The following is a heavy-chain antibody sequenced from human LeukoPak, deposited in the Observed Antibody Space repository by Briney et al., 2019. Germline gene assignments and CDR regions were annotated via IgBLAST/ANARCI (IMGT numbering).Heavy chain of an antibody. V-gene: IGHV1-18*01. CDR1: GYTFTSYG. CDR3: ARSVAKYCSSTSCYPIYFDY. D-gene: IGHD2-2*01. CDR2: ISAYHGNI. J-gene: IGHJ4*02. Sequence: GASVKVSCKASGYTFTSYGISWVRQAPGQGLEWMGWISAYHGNINYAQKFQGRVTMTTDTSTSTAYMELRSLRSDDTAVYYCARSVAKYCSSTSCYPIYFDYWGQGTLVTVSS.